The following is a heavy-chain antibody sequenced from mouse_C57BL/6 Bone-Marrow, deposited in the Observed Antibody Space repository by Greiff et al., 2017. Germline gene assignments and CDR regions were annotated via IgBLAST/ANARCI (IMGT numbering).Heavy chain of an antibody. CDR1: GFNIKDDY. Sequence: EVKLQESGAELVRPGASVKLSCTASGFNIKDDYMHWVKQRPEQGLEWIGWIDPENGDTEYASKFQGKATITADTSSNTAYLQLSSLTSEDTAVYYCTPYGNYEAMDYWGQGTSVTVSS. D-gene: IGHD2-1*01. CDR3: TPYGNYEAMDY. CDR2: IDPENGDT. J-gene: IGHJ4*01. V-gene: IGHV14-4*01.